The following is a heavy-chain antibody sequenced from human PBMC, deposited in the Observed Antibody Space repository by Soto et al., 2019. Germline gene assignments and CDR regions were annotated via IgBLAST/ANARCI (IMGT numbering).Heavy chain of an antibody. CDR2: IIPIFGTA. J-gene: IGHJ5*02. D-gene: IGHD6-13*01. V-gene: IGHV1-69*13. Sequence: SVKVSCKASGGTFRSYAISWVRQAPGQGLEWMGGIIPIFGTANYAQKFQGRVTITADESTSTAYMELSSLRSEDTAVYYCAFNGAIAAAGPRINWFDPWGQGTLVTVSS. CDR1: GGTFRSYA. CDR3: AFNGAIAAAGPRINWFDP.